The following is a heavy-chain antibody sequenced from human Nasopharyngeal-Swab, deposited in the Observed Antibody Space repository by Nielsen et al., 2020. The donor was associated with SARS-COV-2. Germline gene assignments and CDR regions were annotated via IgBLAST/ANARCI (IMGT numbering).Heavy chain of an antibody. CDR1: GFTFSDYY. J-gene: IGHJ6*02. Sequence: GESLKISCAASGFTFSDYYMSWIRQAPGKGLEWVSYISSSGSTIYYADSVKGRFTISRDNAKNSLYLQMNSLRAGDTAVYYCARGLLWFGELLGYYYYYGMDVWGQGTTVTVSS. V-gene: IGHV3-11*04. CDR3: ARGLLWFGELLGYYYYYGMDV. CDR2: ISSSGSTI. D-gene: IGHD3-10*01.